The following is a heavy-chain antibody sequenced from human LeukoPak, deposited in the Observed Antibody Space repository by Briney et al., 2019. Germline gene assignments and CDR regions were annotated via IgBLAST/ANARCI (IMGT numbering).Heavy chain of an antibody. V-gene: IGHV1-24*01. D-gene: IGHD3-10*01. J-gene: IGHJ4*02. CDR1: GYTLTELS. Sequence: ASVKVSCKVSGYTLTELSMHRVRQAPGKGLEWMGGFDPEDGETIYAQKFQGRVTMTEDTSTDTAYMELSSLRSEDTAVYYCATPYGSGSYYLNFDYWGQGTLVTVSS. CDR3: ATPYGSGSYYLNFDY. CDR2: FDPEDGET.